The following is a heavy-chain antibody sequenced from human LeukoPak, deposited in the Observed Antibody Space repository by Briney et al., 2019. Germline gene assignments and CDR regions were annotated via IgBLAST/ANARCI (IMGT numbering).Heavy chain of an antibody. CDR2: IGTAGDT. Sequence: GGSLRLSCAASGFTFSSYDMHWVRQATGKGLEWVSAIGTAGDTYYPGSVKGRFTISRENAKNSLYLQMNSLRAGDTAVYYCARGYYGDYLMSSGMDVWGQGTTVTVSS. CDR3: ARGYYGDYLMSSGMDV. J-gene: IGHJ6*02. CDR1: GFTFSSYD. V-gene: IGHV3-13*01. D-gene: IGHD4-17*01.